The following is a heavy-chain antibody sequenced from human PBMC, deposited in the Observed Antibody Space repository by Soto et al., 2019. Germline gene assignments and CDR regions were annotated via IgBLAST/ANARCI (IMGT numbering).Heavy chain of an antibody. J-gene: IGHJ5*02. CDR2: IIPIFGSA. CDR1: GGTFSSYA. Sequence: GASVKVSCKASGGTFSSYAISWVRQSPGKGLEWMGGIIPIFGSANYAQKFQGRVTITADESTSTAYMELSSLRSEDTAVYYCARVSRPHYDYVWGSYPDWFDPWGQGTLVTSPQ. D-gene: IGHD3-16*02. V-gene: IGHV1-69*13. CDR3: ARVSRPHYDYVWGSYPDWFDP.